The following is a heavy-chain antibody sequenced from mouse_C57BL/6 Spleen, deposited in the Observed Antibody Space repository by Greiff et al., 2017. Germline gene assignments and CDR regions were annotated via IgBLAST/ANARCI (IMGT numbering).Heavy chain of an antibody. J-gene: IGHJ4*01. CDR1: GYTFTDYT. Sequence: VQLQQSDAELVKPGASVKISCKASGYTFTDYTIHWVKQRPEQGLEWIGYIYPRDGSTKYNEKFKGQATVTADKSSSTAYMQLNSRTSEDSAVYMGARGGLRRNYWALGDWGQGTTVTVAS. CDR3: ARGGLRRNYWALGD. D-gene: IGHD2-4*01. CDR2: IYPRDGST. V-gene: IGHV1-78*01.